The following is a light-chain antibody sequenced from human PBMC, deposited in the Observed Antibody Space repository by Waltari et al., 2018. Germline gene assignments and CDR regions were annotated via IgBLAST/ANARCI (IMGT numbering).Light chain of an antibody. Sequence: DIQMTQSPSTLSESLGDRVTITCRASQRIRDWLAWYQQKPGKAPKLLIHRSSTLASGVPSRFSGSGSGTEFTLTISGLQPDDFATYYCQQYDNYFYTFGQGTKLEI. CDR3: QQYDNYFYT. V-gene: IGKV1-5*03. J-gene: IGKJ2*01. CDR2: RSS. CDR1: QRIRDW.